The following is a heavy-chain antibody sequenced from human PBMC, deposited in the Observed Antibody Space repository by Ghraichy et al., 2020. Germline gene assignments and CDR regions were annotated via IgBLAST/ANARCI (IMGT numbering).Heavy chain of an antibody. CDR1: GFTFSSYS. CDR3: ARDRNNDYVGDAFDI. V-gene: IGHV3-48*01. J-gene: IGHJ3*02. D-gene: IGHD4-17*01. Sequence: GGSLRLSCAASGFTFSSYSMNWVRQAPGKGLEWVSYISSSSSTIYYADSVKGRFTISRDNAKNSLYLQMNSLRAEDTAVYYCARDRNNDYVGDAFDIWGQGTMVTVSS. CDR2: ISSSSSTI.